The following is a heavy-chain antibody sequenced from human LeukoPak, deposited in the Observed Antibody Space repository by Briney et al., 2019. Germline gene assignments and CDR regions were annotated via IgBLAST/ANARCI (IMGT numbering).Heavy chain of an antibody. CDR3: ARSTYGDYDS. Sequence: GGSLRLSCAASGFTFSSYAMHWVRQAPGKGLEWVALISYDGSNKYYADSVKGRFTISRDNSKKTLYLQMNSLRAEDTAVYYCARSTYGDYDSWGQGTLVTVSS. D-gene: IGHD4-17*01. V-gene: IGHV3-30*04. CDR2: ISYDGSNK. CDR1: GFTFSSYA. J-gene: IGHJ4*02.